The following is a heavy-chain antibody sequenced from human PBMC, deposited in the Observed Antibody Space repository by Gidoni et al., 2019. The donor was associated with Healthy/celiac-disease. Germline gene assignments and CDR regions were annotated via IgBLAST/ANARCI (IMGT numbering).Heavy chain of an antibody. Sequence: QVQLVESGGGVVQPGRSLRLSCAASGFTFSSYGMHWVRQAPGKGLAWVAVIWYDGSNKYYADSVKGRFTISRDNSKNTLYLQMNSLRAEDTAVYYCAREWGFTMVRVTPPDYWGQGTLVTVSS. CDR2: IWYDGSNK. D-gene: IGHD3-10*01. CDR3: AREWGFTMVRVTPPDY. J-gene: IGHJ4*02. V-gene: IGHV3-33*01. CDR1: GFTFSSYG.